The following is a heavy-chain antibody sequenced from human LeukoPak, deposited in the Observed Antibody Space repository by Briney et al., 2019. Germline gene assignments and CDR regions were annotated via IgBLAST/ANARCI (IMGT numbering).Heavy chain of an antibody. Sequence: PGGSLRLSCAASGFTFSHYLMHWVRQAPGKGLVWVSRINSDESNTNSYADSVKGRFIITRDNAKNTLYLQMNRLRAEDTGVYYCGRGGNGIDIWGEGTTVIVSS. D-gene: IGHD2-8*01. CDR1: GFTFSHYL. V-gene: IGHV3-74*01. J-gene: IGHJ3*02. CDR3: GRGGNGIDI. CDR2: INSDESNT.